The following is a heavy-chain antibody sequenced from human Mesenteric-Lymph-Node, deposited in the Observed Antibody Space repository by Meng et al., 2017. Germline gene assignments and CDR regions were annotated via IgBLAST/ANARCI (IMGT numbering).Heavy chain of an antibody. Sequence: VPLQGAGPGLVKPSQTLSLTCTFSGGSISSGDYYWSWIRQPPGKGLEWIGCIYYSGSTYYNPSLKGRVTISVDTSKNQFSLNLSSVTASDTAVYYCARGQRSYSGSYPEWFDPWGQGTLVTVSS. D-gene: IGHD1-26*01. J-gene: IGHJ5*02. CDR1: GGSISSGDYY. CDR2: IYYSGST. CDR3: ARGQRSYSGSYPEWFDP. V-gene: IGHV4-30-4*01.